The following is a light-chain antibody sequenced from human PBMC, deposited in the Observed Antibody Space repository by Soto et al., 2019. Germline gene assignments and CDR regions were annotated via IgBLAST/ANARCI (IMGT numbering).Light chain of an antibody. J-gene: IGKJ5*01. Sequence: EIVLTQSPGTLCLSPGERATLSCRASQSVSNNYLAWYQQKPGQAPRLLIYAATNRATGIPDRFSGRGSGTDFTLTISRLETEDFAVYSCQQRNYWPITFGQGIRLEIK. CDR1: QSVSNNY. V-gene: IGKV3D-20*02. CDR2: AAT. CDR3: QQRNYWPIT.